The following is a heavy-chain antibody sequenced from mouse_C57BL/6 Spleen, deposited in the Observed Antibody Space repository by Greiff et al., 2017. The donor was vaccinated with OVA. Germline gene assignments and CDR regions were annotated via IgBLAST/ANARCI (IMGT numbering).Heavy chain of an antibody. CDR3: ARGGTFDY. J-gene: IGHJ2*01. D-gene: IGHD3-3*01. CDR2: IDPEDGET. V-gene: IGHV14-2*01. CDR1: GFNITDYY. Sequence: VQLQQSGAELVKPGASVKLSCTASGFNITDYYMHWVKQRPEQGLEWIGRIDPEDGETKYAPNFQGKATITADTSSNTAYLQLSSLTSEDTAVYYCARGGTFDYWGQGTTLTVSS.